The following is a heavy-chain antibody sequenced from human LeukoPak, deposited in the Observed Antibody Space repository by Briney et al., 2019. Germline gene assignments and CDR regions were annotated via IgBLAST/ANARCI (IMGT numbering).Heavy chain of an antibody. D-gene: IGHD3-9*01. CDR1: GGSISSSNW. CDR2: IYHSGST. CDR3: AREDILTGKGNDY. J-gene: IGHJ4*02. V-gene: IGHV4-4*02. Sequence: PSETLSLTCAVSGGSISSSNWWSWVRQPPGKGLEWIGEIYHSGSTNYNPSLKSRVTISVDKSKNQFSLKLSSVTAADTAVYYCAREDILTGKGNDYWGQGTLVTVSS.